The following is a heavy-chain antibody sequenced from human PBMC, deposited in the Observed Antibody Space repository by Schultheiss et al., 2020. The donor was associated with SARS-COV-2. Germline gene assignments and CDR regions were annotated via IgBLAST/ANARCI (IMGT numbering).Heavy chain of an antibody. V-gene: IGHV3-30*03. CDR1: GFTVSSNY. CDR2: ISYDGSNK. D-gene: IGHD3-3*01. Sequence: GGSLRLSCAASGFTVSSNYMSWVRQAPGKGLEWVAGISYDGSNKYYADSVKGRFTISRDNSKNTPYLQMNSLRAEDTAVYYCARDKEGLVYYGMDVWGQGTTVTVSS. CDR3: ARDKEGLVYYGMDV. J-gene: IGHJ6*02.